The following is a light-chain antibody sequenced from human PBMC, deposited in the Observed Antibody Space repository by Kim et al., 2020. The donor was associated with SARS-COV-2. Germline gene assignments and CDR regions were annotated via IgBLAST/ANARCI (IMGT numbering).Light chain of an antibody. CDR3: QVWTSTTAV. J-gene: IGLJ1*01. Sequence: SVALVQTASITCGGNNIGTHNVHWYQLKPGQAPVMVIYRDDNRPSGIPERFSGSNSGHTATLTIRRAQSGDEADYYCQVWTSTTAVFGTGTKVTVL. CDR1: NIGTHN. V-gene: IGLV3-9*01. CDR2: RDD.